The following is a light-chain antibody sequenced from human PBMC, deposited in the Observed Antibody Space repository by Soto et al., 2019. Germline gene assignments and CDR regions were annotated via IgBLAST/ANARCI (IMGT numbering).Light chain of an antibody. CDR1: SSDVGGYNL. Sequence: QSVLTQPRSVSESPGQSVTISCTGTSSDVGGYNLVSWYQQHPGKAPKLVIYDVSKWPSGVPGRFFGSKSGNTASLTISGLQAEDEADYYCCSYAGSSLWVFGGGTKLTVL. CDR3: CSYAGSSLWV. V-gene: IGLV2-11*01. J-gene: IGLJ3*02. CDR2: DVS.